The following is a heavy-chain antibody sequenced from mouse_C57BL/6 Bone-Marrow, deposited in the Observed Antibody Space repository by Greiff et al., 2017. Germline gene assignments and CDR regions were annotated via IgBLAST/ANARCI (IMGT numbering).Heavy chain of an antibody. CDR2: ICPGSGST. Sequence: VQLQESGPELVKPGASVKISCKASGYTFTDYYINWVNQRPGQGLEWIGWICPGSGSTYYNEKFKGKATLTVDKSASTTYMLLSSLTSEEAAVYFYARFRVAHFWGRGTAVTVSA. J-gene: IGHJ4*01. CDR1: GYTFTDYY. CDR3: ARFRVAHF. V-gene: IGHV1-75*01.